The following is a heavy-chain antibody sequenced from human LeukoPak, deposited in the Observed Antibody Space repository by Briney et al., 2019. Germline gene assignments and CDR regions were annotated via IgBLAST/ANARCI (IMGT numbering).Heavy chain of an antibody. CDR1: GFTFSSYG. J-gene: IGHJ4*02. D-gene: IGHD2-15*01. Sequence: GGSLRLSCAASGFTFSSYGMHWVRQAPGKGLEWVAVIWYDGSNKYYADSVKGRFTISRDNSKNTLYLQMNSLRAEDTAVYSCAREACSGSCHSDYFDYWGLGTLVTVSS. V-gene: IGHV3-33*01. CDR3: AREACSGSCHSDYFDY. CDR2: IWYDGSNK.